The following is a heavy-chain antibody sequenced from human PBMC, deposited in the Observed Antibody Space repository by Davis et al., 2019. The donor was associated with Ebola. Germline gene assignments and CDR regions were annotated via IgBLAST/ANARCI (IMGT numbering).Heavy chain of an antibody. CDR1: GYSFNTYW. Sequence: GESLKISCKGSGYSFNTYWIAWVRQMPGKGLEWMGIIYPRDSDTRYRPSFEGQVTISVDRSISTAYLQWSSLKASDTAMYYCARIDRRTTVTTRYWGQGTLVTVSS. CDR2: IYPRDSDT. CDR3: ARIDRRTTVTTRY. V-gene: IGHV5-51*01. D-gene: IGHD4-17*01. J-gene: IGHJ4*02.